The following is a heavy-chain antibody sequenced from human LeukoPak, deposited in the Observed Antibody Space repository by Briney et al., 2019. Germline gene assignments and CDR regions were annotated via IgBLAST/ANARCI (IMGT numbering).Heavy chain of an antibody. CDR1: GFTFSSYA. J-gene: IGHJ4*02. D-gene: IGHD3-3*01. Sequence: GGSLRLSCAASGFTFSSYAMSWVRQAPGKGLEWVSTISGSGGSTCYADSVKGRFTISRDNSKNTLYLLMNSLRAKDTAVYYCTRPDPPLILEWPAPYFDYWGQGTLVTVSS. CDR2: ISGSGGST. CDR3: TRPDPPLILEWPAPYFDY. V-gene: IGHV3-23*01.